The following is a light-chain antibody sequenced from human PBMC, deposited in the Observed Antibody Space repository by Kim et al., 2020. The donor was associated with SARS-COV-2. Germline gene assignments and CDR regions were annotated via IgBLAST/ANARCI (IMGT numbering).Light chain of an antibody. CDR2: DAS. J-gene: IGKJ1*01. CDR1: QSVSSY. V-gene: IGKV3-11*01. Sequence: EIVLTQSPATLSLSPGERATLSCRASQSVSSYLAWYQQKPGQAPSLLIYDASNRATGIPARFSGSGSGTDFTLTVSSLEPEDFAVYYCHQRSNWPPTFGQGTKVDIK. CDR3: HQRSNWPPT.